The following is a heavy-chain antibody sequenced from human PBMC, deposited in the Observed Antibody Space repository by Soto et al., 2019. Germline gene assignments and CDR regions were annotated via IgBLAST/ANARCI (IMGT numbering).Heavy chain of an antibody. J-gene: IGHJ6*02. Sequence: SETLSLTCTVSGGSISSGGYYWSWIRQHPGKGLEWIGYIYYSGSTYYNPSLKSRVTISVDTSKNQFSLKLSSVTAADTAVYYCASAVVPAARYGMDVWGQGTTVTVSS. CDR1: GGSISSGGYY. CDR2: IYYSGST. V-gene: IGHV4-31*03. CDR3: ASAVVPAARYGMDV. D-gene: IGHD2-2*01.